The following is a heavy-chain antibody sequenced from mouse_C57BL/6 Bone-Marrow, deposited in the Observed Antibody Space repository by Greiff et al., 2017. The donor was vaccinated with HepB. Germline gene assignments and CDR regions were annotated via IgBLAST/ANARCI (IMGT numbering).Heavy chain of an antibody. CDR2: IRNKANGYTT. J-gene: IGHJ1*03. V-gene: IGHV7-3*01. CDR3: ARVYYDYGDWYFDV. CDR1: GFTFTDYY. Sequence: EVQGVESGGGLVQPGGSLSLSCAASGFTFTDYYMSWVRQPPGKALEWLGFIRNKANGYTTEYSGSVKGRFTITRDNSQSILYLQMNALRAEDSATYYCARVYYDYGDWYFDVWGTGTTVTVSS. D-gene: IGHD2-4*01.